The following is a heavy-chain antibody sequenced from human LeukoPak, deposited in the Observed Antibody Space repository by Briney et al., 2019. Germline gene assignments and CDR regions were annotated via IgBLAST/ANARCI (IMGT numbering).Heavy chain of an antibody. J-gene: IGHJ5*02. CDR3: ARDPYLNYYDLNWFDP. Sequence: SETLSLTCTVSGGSISSSSYYWGWIRQPPGKGLEWIGSIYYSGSTYYNPSLKSRVTTSVDTSKNQFSLKLSSVTAADTAVYYCARDPYLNYYDLNWFDPWGQGTLVTVSS. D-gene: IGHD3-22*01. V-gene: IGHV4-39*07. CDR1: GGSISSSSYY. CDR2: IYYSGST.